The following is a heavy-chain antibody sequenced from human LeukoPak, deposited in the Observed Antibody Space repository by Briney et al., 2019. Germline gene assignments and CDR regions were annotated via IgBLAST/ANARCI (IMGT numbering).Heavy chain of an antibody. D-gene: IGHD5-12*01. CDR2: IRYDGSNK. Sequence: GGSLRLSCAASGFMFSSYGMHRVRQAPAKGLGGVAFIRYDGSNKYYVHSVNGRFTISIDNSKNTLYLQMNSLRAEDTAVYYCAKDWRHSGYDGYYFDYWGQGTLVTVSS. J-gene: IGHJ4*02. CDR1: GFMFSSYG. CDR3: AKDWRHSGYDGYYFDY. V-gene: IGHV3-30*02.